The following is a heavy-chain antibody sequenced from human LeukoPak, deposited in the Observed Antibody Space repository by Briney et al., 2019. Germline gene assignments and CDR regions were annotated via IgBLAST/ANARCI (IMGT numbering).Heavy chain of an antibody. CDR3: TTDLLDSRGYNHDRGAFDI. Sequence: GGSLRLSCAASGFTFSNAGMSWVRQAPGKGLEWVGRIKSKTDGGTTDYAAPVKGRFTIARDDSKNTLELQMNSLTTADTALYYCTTDLLDSRGYNHDRGAFDIWGQGTMVTVSS. D-gene: IGHD3-22*01. J-gene: IGHJ3*02. CDR1: GFTFSNAG. CDR2: IKSKTDGGTT. V-gene: IGHV3-15*01.